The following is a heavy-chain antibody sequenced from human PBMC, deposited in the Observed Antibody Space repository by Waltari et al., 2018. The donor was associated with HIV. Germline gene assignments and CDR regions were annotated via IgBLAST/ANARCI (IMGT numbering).Heavy chain of an antibody. D-gene: IGHD3-22*01. CDR3: AKDRSGSLHYFYYYGMDV. V-gene: IGHV3-30*01. CDR2: TSFDGTNN. CDR1: GFMVSGYV. J-gene: IGHJ6*04. Sequence: QVQLVESGGGVVRPGGSLRLSCSASGFMVSGYVLNWVRQAPGKGLEWVAATSFDGTNNYYAHSVKGRFTISRDNIKNILHLQMNSLKIEDMAVYYCAKDRSGSLHYFYYYGMDVWGKGTTVAVSS.